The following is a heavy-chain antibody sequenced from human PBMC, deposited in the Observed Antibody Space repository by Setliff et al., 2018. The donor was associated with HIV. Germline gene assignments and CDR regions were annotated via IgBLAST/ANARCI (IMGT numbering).Heavy chain of an antibody. CDR3: ARIDSATRGTFDY. V-gene: IGHV4-38-2*02. J-gene: IGHJ4*02. D-gene: IGHD6-25*01. CDR1: GYSISSGYY. Sequence: SETLSFTCTVSGYSISSGYYWGWIRQPPGKGLEWIGSIYHSGSTYYNPSLKSRVTISVDTSKNQFSLKLSSVTAADTAVHYCARIDSATRGTFDYWGQGTLVTVSS. CDR2: IYHSGST.